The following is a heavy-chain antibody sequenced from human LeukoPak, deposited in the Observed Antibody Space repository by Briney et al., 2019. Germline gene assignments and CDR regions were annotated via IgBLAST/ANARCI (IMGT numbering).Heavy chain of an antibody. Sequence: GGSLRLSCAASGFTFSSYGMHWVRQAPGKGLEWVAVICYDGSNKYYADSVKGRFTISRDNSKNTLYLQMNSLRAEDTAVYYCAREMWVVPAAIHTAGEYYYYYYGMDVWGKGTTATVSS. CDR2: ICYDGSNK. V-gene: IGHV3-33*01. J-gene: IGHJ6*04. D-gene: IGHD2-2*01. CDR3: AREMWVVPAAIHTAGEYYYYYYGMDV. CDR1: GFTFSSYG.